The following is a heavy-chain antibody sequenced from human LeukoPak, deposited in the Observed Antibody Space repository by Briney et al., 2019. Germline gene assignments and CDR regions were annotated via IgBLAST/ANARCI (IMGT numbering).Heavy chain of an antibody. V-gene: IGHV4-59*12. D-gene: IGHD5-24*01. Sequence: SETLSLTCTVSGGSISSYYWSWIRQPPGKGLEWIGYIYYSGSTNYNPSLKSRVTISVDTSKNQFSLKLSSVTAADTAVYYCARDLGGRDGYNRYDAFDIWGQGTMVTVSS. CDR2: IYYSGST. CDR1: GGSISSYY. CDR3: ARDLGGRDGYNRYDAFDI. J-gene: IGHJ3*02.